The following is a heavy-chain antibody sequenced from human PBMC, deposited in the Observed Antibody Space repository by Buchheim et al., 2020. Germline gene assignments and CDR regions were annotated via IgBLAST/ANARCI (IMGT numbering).Heavy chain of an antibody. V-gene: IGHV3-48*01. CDR1: GFTFSSYS. J-gene: IGHJ6*02. Sequence: EVQLVESGGGLVQPGGSLRLSCAASGFTFSSYSMNWVRQAPGKGLEWVSYISSSSSTIYYADSVKGRFTISRDNAKNSLYLQMNSLRAEDTAVYYCARDARTWRDYYYGMDVWGQGTT. CDR2: ISSSSSTI. D-gene: IGHD2-15*01. CDR3: ARDARTWRDYYYGMDV.